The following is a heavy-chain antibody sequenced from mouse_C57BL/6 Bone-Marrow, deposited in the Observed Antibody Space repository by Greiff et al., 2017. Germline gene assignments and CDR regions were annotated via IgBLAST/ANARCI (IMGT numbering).Heavy chain of an antibody. CDR1: GYTFTSYW. J-gene: IGHJ3*01. CDR2: IDPSDSYT. CDR3: ARSGGFAY. Sequence: VQLQQPGAELVKPGASVKLSCKASGYTFTSYWMPWVKQRPGQGLEWIGEIDPSDSYTNYNQKFKGKATLTVDTSSSTAYMQRSSLTSEDSAVYYCARSGGFAYWGQGTLVTVSA. V-gene: IGHV1-50*01.